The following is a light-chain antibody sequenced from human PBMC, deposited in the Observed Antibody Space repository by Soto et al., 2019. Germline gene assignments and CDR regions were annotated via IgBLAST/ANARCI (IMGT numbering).Light chain of an antibody. J-gene: IGLJ1*01. V-gene: IGLV2-8*01. Sequence: QSALTQPASVSGSPGQSITISCVGTSGDIGDYNYVSRYQQHPGKVPKVIIYEVSKRPSGVPDRFSGSKSGNTASLTVSGLQAEDEADYYCSSYAGSNNAVFGTGTKVTVL. CDR1: SGDIGDYNY. CDR2: EVS. CDR3: SSYAGSNNAV.